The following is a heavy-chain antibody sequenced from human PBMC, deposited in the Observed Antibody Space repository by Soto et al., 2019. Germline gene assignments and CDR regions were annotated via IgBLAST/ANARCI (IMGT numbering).Heavy chain of an antibody. J-gene: IGHJ3*02. CDR3: ARGRGAVGPASDAFDI. D-gene: IGHD6-19*01. CDR2: IYTSGST. V-gene: IGHV4-4*07. CDR1: GGSISSYY. Sequence: QVQLQESGPGLVKPSETLSLTCTVSGGSISSYYWSWIRQPAGKGLEWLGRIYTSGSTNYNPSLKSRVTMSVDTSKTQFSLKLSSVTAADPAVYYCARGRGAVGPASDAFDIWGQGTMVTVSS.